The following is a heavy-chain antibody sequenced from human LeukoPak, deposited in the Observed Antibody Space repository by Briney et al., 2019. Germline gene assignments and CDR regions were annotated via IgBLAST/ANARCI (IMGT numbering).Heavy chain of an antibody. CDR2: IYYSGST. CDR3: ARVYSSGWSESFDY. D-gene: IGHD6-19*01. Sequence: PSETLSLTCTVSGGSISSYYWSWIRQPPGKGLEWIGYIYYSGSTYYNPSLKSRVTISVDTSKNQFSLKLSSVTAADTAVYYCARVYSSGWSESFDYWGQGTLVTVSS. V-gene: IGHV4-59*08. CDR1: GGSISSYY. J-gene: IGHJ4*02.